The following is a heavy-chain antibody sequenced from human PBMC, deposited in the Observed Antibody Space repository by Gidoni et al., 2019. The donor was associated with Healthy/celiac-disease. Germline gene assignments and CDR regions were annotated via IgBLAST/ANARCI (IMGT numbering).Heavy chain of an antibody. D-gene: IGHD3-10*01. CDR3: AKDSYYGSGSYSRGPSYYGMVV. CDR1: GFTFDDYA. J-gene: IGHJ6*02. Sequence: EVQLVESGGGLVQPGRSLRLSCAASGFTFDDYAMHWVRQAPGKGLEWVSGISWNSGSIGYADSVKGRFTISRDNAKNSLYLQMNSLRAEDTALYYCAKDSYYGSGSYSRGPSYYGMVVWGQGTTVTVSS. V-gene: IGHV3-9*01. CDR2: ISWNSGSI.